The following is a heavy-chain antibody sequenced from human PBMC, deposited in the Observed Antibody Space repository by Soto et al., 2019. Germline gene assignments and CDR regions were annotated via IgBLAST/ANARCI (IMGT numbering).Heavy chain of an antibody. CDR2: IYYSGST. Sequence: XETLPLTSTVSGGSISSYYWSWIRQPPGKGLEWIGYIYYSGSTNYNPSLKSRVTISVDTSKNQFSLNLSSVTAADTAVYYCAREPIRGNWFDQWGQCTLVTVSS. CDR3: AREPIRGNWFDQ. J-gene: IGHJ5*02. V-gene: IGHV4-59*01. D-gene: IGHD1-20*01. CDR1: GGSISSYY.